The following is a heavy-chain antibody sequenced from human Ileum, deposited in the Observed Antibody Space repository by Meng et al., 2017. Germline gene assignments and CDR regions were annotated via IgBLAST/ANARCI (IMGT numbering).Heavy chain of an antibody. V-gene: IGHV5-51*01. CDR1: GYSFTSYW. J-gene: IGHJ4*02. CDR3: ARISGSNLYYALGPPPFDY. Sequence: GGSLRLSCKGSGYSFTSYWIGWVRQMPGKGLEWMGIIYPGDSDTRYSPSFQGQVTISADKSISTAYLQWSSLKASDTAMYYCARISGSNLYYALGPPPFDYWGQGTLVTVSS. CDR2: IYPGDSDT. D-gene: IGHD2-2*01.